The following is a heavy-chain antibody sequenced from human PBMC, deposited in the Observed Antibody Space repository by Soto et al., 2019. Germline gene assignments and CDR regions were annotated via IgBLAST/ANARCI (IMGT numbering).Heavy chain of an antibody. J-gene: IGHJ4*02. V-gene: IGHV4-59*01. CDR2: IFYRGST. D-gene: IGHD3-16*01. Sequence: QVQLQESGPGLVKPSETLSLTCTVSGGSISTYYWSWIRQPPGRGLEWIGYIFYRGSTDYNPSLQSRVNMSLDTSKNQFSLKLSSVTAADTAVYYCARASSIWGFDYWGQGTLVTVSS. CDR3: ARASSIWGFDY. CDR1: GGSISTYY.